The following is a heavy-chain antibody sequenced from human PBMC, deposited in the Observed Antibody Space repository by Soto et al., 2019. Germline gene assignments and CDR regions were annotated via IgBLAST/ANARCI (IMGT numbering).Heavy chain of an antibody. V-gene: IGHV3-33*01. CDR1: GYTFSTTG. J-gene: IGHJ4*02. Sequence: GGSLRLSCKGSGYTFSTTGIHWVRQAPGKGLEWVADVWHDGSASYYADSVKGRFTVSKDNSKNTVYLQMNSLRAEDTAVYYCARTAYYYDSSGYYFDCWGQGTLVTVSS. CDR2: VWHDGSAS. CDR3: ARTAYYYDSSGYYFDC. D-gene: IGHD3-22*01.